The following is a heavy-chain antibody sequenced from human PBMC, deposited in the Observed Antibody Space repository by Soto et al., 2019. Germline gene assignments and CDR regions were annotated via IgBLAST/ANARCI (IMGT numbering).Heavy chain of an antibody. CDR2: IWYDGSDK. D-gene: IGHD4-4*01. V-gene: IGHV3-33*01. CDR3: ARDRYPNYPPDAFDI. CDR1: GFTLSSNG. J-gene: IGHJ3*02. Sequence: GGSLRLSCAASGFTLSSNGMHWVRQAPGKGLEWVAFIWYDGSDKYYADSVKGRFTISRDNSKNTLYLQMNSLRAEDTAVYYCARDRYPNYPPDAFDIWGQGILVTVSS.